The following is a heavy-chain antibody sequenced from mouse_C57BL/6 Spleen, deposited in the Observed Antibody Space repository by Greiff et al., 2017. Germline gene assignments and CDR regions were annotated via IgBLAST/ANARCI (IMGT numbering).Heavy chain of an antibody. V-gene: IGHV7-3*01. D-gene: IGHD3-2*02. CDR2: FSNKAIGYTT. CDR3: ARYIPSSDTDY. Sequence: EVKLVESGGGLVQPGGSLSLSCAASGFTFTDYYMSWVRQPPGKGLEWLGFFSNKAIGYTTEYSVSVKGRFTISRDNSTIFLYLQMNALTAEDSATYYCARYIPSSDTDYWGQGTTLPVSS. CDR1: GFTFTDYY. J-gene: IGHJ2*01.